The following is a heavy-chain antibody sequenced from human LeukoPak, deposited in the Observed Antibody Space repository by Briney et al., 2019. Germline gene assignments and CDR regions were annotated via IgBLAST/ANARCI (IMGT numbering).Heavy chain of an antibody. V-gene: IGHV4-31*03. CDR3: ANYGSGSYRFDP. CDR2: ISYSGTT. Sequence: SETLSLTCTVSGGSISSGGFYWSWIRQHPGKGLEWIGYISYSGTTYYNPSLKSRVAISVDTSKNLFSLKLSSVTAADTAVYYCANYGSGSYRFDPWGQGTLVTVSS. D-gene: IGHD3-10*01. J-gene: IGHJ5*02. CDR1: GGSISSGGFY.